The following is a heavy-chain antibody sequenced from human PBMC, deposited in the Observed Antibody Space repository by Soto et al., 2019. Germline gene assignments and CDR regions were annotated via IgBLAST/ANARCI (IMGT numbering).Heavy chain of an antibody. J-gene: IGHJ4*02. Sequence: SETLSLTCSVSGGSMRNYYWNWIRQPPGRGLEWIGYVYHSGSTNYNPSLKSRVSMSVDVSRNHFSLTLHSVTAADTAVYFCTSSYSTSSSPDYWGQGTLVTV. CDR3: TSSYSTSSSPDY. CDR2: VYHSGST. CDR1: GGSMRNYY. V-gene: IGHV4-59*01. D-gene: IGHD6-6*01.